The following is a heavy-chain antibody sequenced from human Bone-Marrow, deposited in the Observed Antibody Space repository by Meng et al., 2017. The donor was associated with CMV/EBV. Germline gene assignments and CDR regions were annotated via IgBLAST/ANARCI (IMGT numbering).Heavy chain of an antibody. D-gene: IGHD2-2*01. CDR1: GFPFSTYG. CDR2: VWYDGSNT. V-gene: IGHV3-33*06. CDR3: AKGPYCTSSSCHGGMAFDI. J-gene: IGHJ3*02. Sequence: GGSLRLSCVASGFPFSTYGMHWVRQTPGKGLEWVAVVWYDGSNTQYVDSVKGRFTISRDNSKKTLYLQMNSLRAEDTAVYYCAKGPYCTSSSCHGGMAFDIWGRGTLVTVSS.